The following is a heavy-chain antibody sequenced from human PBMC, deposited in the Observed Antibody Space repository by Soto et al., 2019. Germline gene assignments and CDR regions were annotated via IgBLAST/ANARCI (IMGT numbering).Heavy chain of an antibody. V-gene: IGHV3-48*02. J-gene: IGHJ4*02. D-gene: IGHD2-15*01. CDR1: GFTYSSYS. CDR3: ARDATPDDDYYFDY. CDR2: ISSSSSTI. Sequence: EVQLVESGGGLIQPGGSLRLSCAASGFTYSSYSMNWVRQAPGKGLEWVSYISSSSSTIYYADSVKGRFTISRDNAKNSLYLQMNSLRDEDTAVYYCARDATPDDDYYFDYWGQGTLVTVSS.